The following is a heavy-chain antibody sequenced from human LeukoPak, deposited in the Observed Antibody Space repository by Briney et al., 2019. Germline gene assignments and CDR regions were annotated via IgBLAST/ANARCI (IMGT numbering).Heavy chain of an antibody. V-gene: IGHV3-74*01. J-gene: IGHJ4*02. Sequence: SGGSLRLSCAASGFTFSSYWMHWVRQAPGKGLVWVSRINSDGSSTSYADSVKGRFTISRDNAKNTLYLQMNSLRAEDTAVYYCARTFYYYDSSGPGDYWGQGTLVTVSS. CDR1: GFTFSSYW. D-gene: IGHD3-22*01. CDR3: ARTFYYYDSSGPGDY. CDR2: INSDGSST.